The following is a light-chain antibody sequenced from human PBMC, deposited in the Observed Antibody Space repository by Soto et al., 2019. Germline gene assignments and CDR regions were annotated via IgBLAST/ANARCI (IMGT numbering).Light chain of an antibody. CDR2: GAS. CDR3: QQYGSSPRT. J-gene: IGKJ1*01. CDR1: QSVSSTF. V-gene: IGKV3-20*01. Sequence: EIVLTQSPGTLSLSPGERATLSCRASQSVSSTFLAWYQHKPGQAPRLLISGASTRATGIPDRFSGSGSGIDFTLTISRLEPVDFAVYYCQQYGSSPRTFGQGTKLEIK.